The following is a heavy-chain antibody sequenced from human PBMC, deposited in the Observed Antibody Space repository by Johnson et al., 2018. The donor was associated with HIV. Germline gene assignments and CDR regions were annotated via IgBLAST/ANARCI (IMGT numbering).Heavy chain of an antibody. J-gene: IGHJ3*02. V-gene: IGHV3-7*03. CDR1: GFSFNKYW. Sequence: VQLVESGGGLVQSGGSLRLSCVGSGFSFNKYWMSWVRQAPGDRLERLTTINKDGGEEYYMDSVKGRFTISRDNARNSLYLQMNSLRVEDTAVYYCVRDVGPLDIWGQGTLVTVS. CDR3: VRDVGPLDI. CDR2: INKDGGEE.